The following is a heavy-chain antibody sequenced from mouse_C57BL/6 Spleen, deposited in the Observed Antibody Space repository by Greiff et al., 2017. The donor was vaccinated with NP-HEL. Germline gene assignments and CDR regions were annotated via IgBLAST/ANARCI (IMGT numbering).Heavy chain of an antibody. V-gene: IGHV1-82*01. CDR3: AREDYGNPFAY. J-gene: IGHJ3*01. D-gene: IGHD2-1*01. CDR1: GYAFSSSW. Sequence: VQLQQSGPELVKPGASVKISCKASGYAFSSSWMNWVKQRPGKGLEWIGRIYPGDGDTNYNGKLKGKATLTADKSSSTAYMQLSSLTSEDSAVYFCAREDYGNPFAYWGQGTLVTVSA. CDR2: IYPGDGDT.